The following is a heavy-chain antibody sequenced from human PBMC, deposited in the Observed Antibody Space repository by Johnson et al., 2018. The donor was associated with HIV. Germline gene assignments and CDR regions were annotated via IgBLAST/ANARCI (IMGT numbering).Heavy chain of an antibody. Sequence: QVQLVESGGGVVQPGRSLRLSCVASGFTFSSYAMHWVRQAPGKGLEWVAVMSSDGSITYFADSVKGRFTISRDNSKNTLYLQMNSLRAEDTAVYYCAKERRQSRAFDIWGQGTMVTVSS. D-gene: IGHD6-19*01. CDR3: AKERRQSRAFDI. CDR1: GFTFSSYA. J-gene: IGHJ3*02. CDR2: MSSDGSIT. V-gene: IGHV3-30*18.